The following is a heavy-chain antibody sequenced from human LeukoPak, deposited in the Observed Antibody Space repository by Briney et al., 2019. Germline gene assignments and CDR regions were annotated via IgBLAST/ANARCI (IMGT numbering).Heavy chain of an antibody. D-gene: IGHD3-22*01. CDR1: GYSFTSYW. CDR3: ARLGYYDSSGHRGLDY. Sequence: GESLKISRKGSGYSFTSYWIGWVRQMPGKGLEWMGIIYPGDSDTRYSPSFQGQVTISADKSISTAYLQWSSLKASDTAMYYCARLGYYDSSGHRGLDYWGQGTLVTVSS. V-gene: IGHV5-51*01. J-gene: IGHJ4*02. CDR2: IYPGDSDT.